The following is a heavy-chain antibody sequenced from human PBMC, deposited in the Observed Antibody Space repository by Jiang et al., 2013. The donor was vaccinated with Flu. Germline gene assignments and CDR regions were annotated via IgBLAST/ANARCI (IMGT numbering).Heavy chain of an antibody. CDR3: ARGCGGDCSPLGYFLY. Sequence: GAEVKKPGESLKISCKGSGYRFTNYWIGWVRQMPGKGLEWMGIIFPGDSDTRYSPSFQGQVTISADNSINTAYLQWSSLKASDTAIYYCARGCGGDCSPLGYFLYWGQGTLVTVSS. D-gene: IGHD2-21*02. CDR2: IFPGDSDT. V-gene: IGHV5-51*01. CDR1: GYRFTNYW. J-gene: IGHJ1*01.